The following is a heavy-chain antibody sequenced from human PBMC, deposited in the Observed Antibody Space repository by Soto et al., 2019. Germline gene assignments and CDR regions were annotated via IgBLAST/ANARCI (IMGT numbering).Heavy chain of an antibody. J-gene: IGHJ6*02. V-gene: IGHV1-69*13. CDR2: IIPIFGTA. CDR3: AREGGVAASYYYYGMDV. D-gene: IGHD6-6*01. Sequence: SVKVACKASGGTFSSYAISWVRQAPGQGLEWMGGIIPIFGTANYAQKFQGRVTITADESTSTAYMELSSLRSEDTAVYYCAREGGVAASYYYYGMDVWGQGTTVTVSS. CDR1: GGTFSSYA.